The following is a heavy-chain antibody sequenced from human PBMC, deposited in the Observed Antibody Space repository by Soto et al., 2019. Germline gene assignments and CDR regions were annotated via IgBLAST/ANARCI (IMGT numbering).Heavy chain of an antibody. D-gene: IGHD6-6*01. CDR1: GYTFTSYG. J-gene: IGHJ6*02. V-gene: IGHV1-69*13. Sequence: SVKVSCKASGYTFTSYGISWVRQAPGQGLEWMGGIIPIFGTANYAQKFQGRVTITADESTSTAYMELSSLRSEDTAVYYCAREGRSSSSRPYYYYGMDVWGQGTTVTVSS. CDR3: AREGRSSSSRPYYYYGMDV. CDR2: IIPIFGTA.